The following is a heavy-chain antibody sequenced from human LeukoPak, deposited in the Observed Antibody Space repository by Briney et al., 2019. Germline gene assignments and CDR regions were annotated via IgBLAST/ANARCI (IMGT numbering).Heavy chain of an antibody. V-gene: IGHV3-30*02. Sequence: GGSLRLSCVASGFTFNTYGLHWVRQAPGKGLEWVAFINYDERKKNYIDSVKGRFSISRDNSRNTLYLEMNSLGAEDTAVYYCAREERVGGALQYWGQGILVTVSS. D-gene: IGHD1-26*01. CDR2: INYDERKK. CDR1: GFTFNTYG. CDR3: AREERVGGALQY. J-gene: IGHJ4*02.